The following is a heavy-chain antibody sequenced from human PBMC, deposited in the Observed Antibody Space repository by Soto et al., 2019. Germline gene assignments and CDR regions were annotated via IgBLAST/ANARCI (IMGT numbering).Heavy chain of an antibody. CDR3: ARDFYDRTGWDAFDI. J-gene: IGHJ3*02. CDR1: GGAIRSDGYY. V-gene: IGHV4-31*03. CDR2: TYYSGSA. Sequence: QVQLQESGPGLVKPSQTLSLTCTVTGGAIRSDGYYWSWIRQHPGKGLEWIGYTYYSGSAYYNPSLKTRATISVDTSKNQFALKLTSVTAADTAVYYCARDFYDRTGWDAFDIWGQGTVVTVSS. D-gene: IGHD3-22*01.